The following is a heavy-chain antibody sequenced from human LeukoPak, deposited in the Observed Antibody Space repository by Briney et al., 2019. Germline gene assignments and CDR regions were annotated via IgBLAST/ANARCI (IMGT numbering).Heavy chain of an antibody. CDR3: ARYAHWLYYFDS. J-gene: IGHJ4*02. CDR2: IYYSGST. V-gene: IGHV4-39*07. CDR1: GGSFTSSSYY. D-gene: IGHD3-9*01. Sequence: SETLSLTCTVSGGSFTSSSYYWGWIRQPPGKGLEWIGSIYYSGSTYYNPSLKSRVTILVDTSKNQFSLKLSSVTAADTAVYYCARYAHWLYYFDSWVQGTLVTVSS.